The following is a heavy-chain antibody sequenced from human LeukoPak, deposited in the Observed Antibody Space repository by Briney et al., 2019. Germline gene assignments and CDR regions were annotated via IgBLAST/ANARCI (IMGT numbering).Heavy chain of an antibody. Sequence: SETLSLTCTVSGGSISDDYWSWIRQPPGKGLEWIGYIYYSGSTYYNPSLKSRVTISVDTSKNQFSLKLSSVTAADTAVYYCARVRQGYYGPASGSAIWGQGTMVTVSS. CDR2: IYYSGST. J-gene: IGHJ3*02. V-gene: IGHV4-30-4*01. CDR1: GGSISDDY. D-gene: IGHD3-3*01. CDR3: ARVRQGYYGPASGSAI.